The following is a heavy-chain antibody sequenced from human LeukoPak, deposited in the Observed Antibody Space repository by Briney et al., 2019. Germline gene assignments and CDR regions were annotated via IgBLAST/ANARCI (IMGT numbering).Heavy chain of an antibody. D-gene: IGHD2-2*01. V-gene: IGHV3-74*01. CDR2: INSDGSST. CDR1: GFTFSSYW. J-gene: IGHJ4*02. CDR3: ARVWVDCSSTSCYLNYFDY. Sequence: GGSLRLSCAASGFTFSSYWMDGVRQAPGKGLVWVSRINSDGSSTSYADPVKGRFTISRDNAKNTMYLQMKSLRAEDTAVYYCARVWVDCSSTSCYLNYFDYWGQGTLVTVSS.